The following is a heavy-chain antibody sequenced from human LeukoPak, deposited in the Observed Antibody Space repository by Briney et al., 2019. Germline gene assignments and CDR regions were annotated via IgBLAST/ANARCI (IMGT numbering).Heavy chain of an antibody. V-gene: IGHV4-61*02. D-gene: IGHD6-19*01. CDR2: IYTSGST. Sequence: PSETLSLTCTVSGGSISSGSYYWSWIRQPAGKGLEWIGRIYTSGSTNYNPSLKSRVTISVDTSKNQFSLKLSSVTAADTAVYYCAGASSGWRKDAFDIWGQGTMVTVSS. J-gene: IGHJ3*02. CDR3: AGASSGWRKDAFDI. CDR1: GGSISSGSYY.